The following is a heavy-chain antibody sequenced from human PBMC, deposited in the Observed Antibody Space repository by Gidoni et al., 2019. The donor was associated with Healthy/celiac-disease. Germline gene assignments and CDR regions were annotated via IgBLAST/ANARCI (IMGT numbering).Heavy chain of an antibody. J-gene: IGHJ4*02. CDR1: GFTFSDYY. CDR2: ISSSSSYT. CDR3: ASEPAAIEGMSDY. V-gene: IGHV3-11*06. Sequence: QVQLVESGGGLVQPGGSLRPSCAASGFTFSDYYMSWIRQAPGKGLAWVSYISSSSSYTNYADSVKGRFTISRDNAKNSLYLQMNSLRAEDTAVYYCASEPAAIEGMSDYWGQGTLVTVSS. D-gene: IGHD2-2*02.